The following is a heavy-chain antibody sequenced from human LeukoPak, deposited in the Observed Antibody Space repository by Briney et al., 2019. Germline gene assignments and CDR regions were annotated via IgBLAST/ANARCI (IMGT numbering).Heavy chain of an antibody. Sequence: GGSLRLSCTTSGFTFGGHTMHWVRQAPGKGLEWVAVISHDGSNEFYADSVKGRFSISRDNSKNTQYLQMNSLRAEDTAVYYCAKSAHSSWYGALDYWGQGTLVTVSS. CDR3: AKSAHSSWYGALDY. CDR2: ISHDGSNE. D-gene: IGHD6-13*01. CDR1: GFTFGGHT. J-gene: IGHJ4*02. V-gene: IGHV3-30*18.